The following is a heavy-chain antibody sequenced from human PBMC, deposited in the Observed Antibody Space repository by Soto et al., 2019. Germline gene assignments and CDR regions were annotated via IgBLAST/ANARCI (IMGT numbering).Heavy chain of an antibody. Sequence: QVKLVPSGTEVKKPGASVMVSCKTSGYTFTSYGISWVRQAPGQGLEWMGLISPYNGDTIYARKFQGRVFVTADTATSTVYMELRSLRSDDTAVYYCVRDASSGYRGWWDPWGQGTLVTVAS. J-gene: IGHJ5*02. CDR3: VRDASSGYRGWWDP. CDR1: GYTFTSYG. CDR2: ISPYNGDT. D-gene: IGHD5-18*01. V-gene: IGHV1-18*01.